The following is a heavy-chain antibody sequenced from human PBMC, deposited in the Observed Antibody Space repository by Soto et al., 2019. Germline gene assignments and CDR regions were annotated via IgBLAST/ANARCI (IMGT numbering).Heavy chain of an antibody. CDR3: AREHGRDEYQVLDY. CDR1: VGSVSSGGYY. Sequence: MSRTCDLCVGSVSSGGYYWSWPRHPQGKGQEWIGYIDYSGSTYYNPSPKRRVSISVDTSKTQFCLKLSSVSAAGTVVYYRAREHGRDEYQVLDYWGKGTSVPSPQ. J-gene: IGHJ4*02. CDR2: IDYSGST. V-gene: IGHV4-30-4*01. D-gene: IGHD2-2*01.